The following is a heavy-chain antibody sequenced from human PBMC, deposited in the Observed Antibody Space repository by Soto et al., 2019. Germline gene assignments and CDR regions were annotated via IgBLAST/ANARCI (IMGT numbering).Heavy chain of an antibody. Sequence: GGSLRLSCAASGFTFSSDSMNWVRQAPGKGLEWVSYISSSSSSIYYADSVKGRFTISRDNAKNTLYLQMNSLRAEDTAVYYCASGIAAAGIPVFYYYGMDVWGQGTTVTVSS. CDR1: GFTFSSDS. V-gene: IGHV3-48*01. J-gene: IGHJ6*02. D-gene: IGHD6-13*01. CDR2: ISSSSSSI. CDR3: ASGIAAAGIPVFYYYGMDV.